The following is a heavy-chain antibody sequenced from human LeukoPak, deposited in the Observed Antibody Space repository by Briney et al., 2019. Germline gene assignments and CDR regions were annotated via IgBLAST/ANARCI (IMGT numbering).Heavy chain of an antibody. CDR1: GFTFSSYS. CDR2: ISSSSTTI. CDR3: ARGPYYYTSASHFNPFDY. J-gene: IGHJ4*02. D-gene: IGHD3-10*01. V-gene: IGHV3-48*02. Sequence: GGSLRLSCAASGFTFSSYSMNWVRQAPGKGLEWVSYISSSSTTIYYADSVNGRFTISRDNAKNSLYLKMNSLRDEDTAVYYCARGPYYYTSASHFNPFDYWGQGTLVAVSS.